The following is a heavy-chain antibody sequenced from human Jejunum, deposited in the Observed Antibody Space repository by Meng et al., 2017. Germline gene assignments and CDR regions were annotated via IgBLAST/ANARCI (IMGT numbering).Heavy chain of an antibody. Sequence: GESLKISCAASGFTFSSYWMSWVRQAPGKGLEWVANIKQDGSEKYYVDSVKGRFTISRDNAKNSLYLQMNSLRAEDTAVYYCARELLWFGDLGWYFEYGGPGTLVPVSS. J-gene: IGHJ4*02. CDR1: GFTFSSYW. V-gene: IGHV3-7*01. CDR3: ARELLWFGDLGWYFEY. CDR2: IKQDGSEK. D-gene: IGHD3-10*01.